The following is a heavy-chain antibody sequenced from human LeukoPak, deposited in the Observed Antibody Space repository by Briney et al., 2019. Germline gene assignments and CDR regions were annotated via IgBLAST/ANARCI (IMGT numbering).Heavy chain of an antibody. CDR1: GFTFSSYS. CDR3: ARVTYYYDSSGYYQVIDY. CDR2: ISSSSSTI. D-gene: IGHD3-22*01. V-gene: IGHV3-48*02. Sequence: GGSLRLSCAVSGFTFSSYSMNWVRQAPGRGLDGVSYISSSSSTIYYADSVKGRFTISRDNAKNSLYLQMNSLRDEDTAVYYCARVTYYYDSSGYYQVIDYWGQGTLVTVSS. J-gene: IGHJ4*02.